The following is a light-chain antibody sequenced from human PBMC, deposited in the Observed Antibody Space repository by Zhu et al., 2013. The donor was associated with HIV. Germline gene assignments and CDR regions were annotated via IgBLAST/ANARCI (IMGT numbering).Light chain of an antibody. J-gene: IGKJ2*01. CDR2: DAS. CDR1: QGISSA. CDR3: QQSYSTPYT. V-gene: IGKV1-13*02. Sequence: AIQLTQSPSSLSASVGDRVTITCRASQGISSALAWYQQKPGKSPSLLIYDASSLESGVPSRFSGSGSGTDFTLTISSLQPEDFATYYCQQSYSTPYTFGQGTKLEIK.